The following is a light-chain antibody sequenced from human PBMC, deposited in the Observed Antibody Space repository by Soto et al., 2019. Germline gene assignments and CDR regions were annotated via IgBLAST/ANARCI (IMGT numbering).Light chain of an antibody. CDR3: SAWDDSLKGVV. J-gene: IGLJ2*01. Sequence: QSALTQPPSASGSPGQSVTISCTGTSSDVGAYIFVSWYQQHPGKAPKLMVYDVNRRPPGVPDRFFGSKSGNTASLTVSGLQSEDEADYYCSAWDDSLKGVVFGGGTKVTVL. CDR2: DVN. V-gene: IGLV2-8*01. CDR1: SSDVGAYIF.